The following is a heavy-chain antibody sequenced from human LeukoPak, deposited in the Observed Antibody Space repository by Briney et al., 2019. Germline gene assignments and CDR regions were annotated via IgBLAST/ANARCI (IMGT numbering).Heavy chain of an antibody. CDR2: INPSGGST. D-gene: IGHD3-9*01. CDR1: GYTFTSYY. CDR3: AREGGLPGYPDYMDV. J-gene: IGHJ6*03. V-gene: IGHV1-46*01. Sequence: EASVKVSCKASGYTFTSYYMHWVRQAPGQGLEWMGIINPSGGSTGYAQKFQGRVTMTRDMSTSTVYMELSSLRSEDTAVYYCAREGGLPGYPDYMDVWGKGTTVTVSS.